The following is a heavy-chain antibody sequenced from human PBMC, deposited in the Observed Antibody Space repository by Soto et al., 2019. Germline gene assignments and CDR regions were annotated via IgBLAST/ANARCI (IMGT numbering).Heavy chain of an antibody. J-gene: IGHJ5*02. CDR1: GGSISSYY. CDR3: ARQVVAATINWFDP. D-gene: IGHD2-15*01. CDR2: IYYSGST. V-gene: IGHV4-59*08. Sequence: SETLSLTCTVSGGSISSYYWSWIRQPPGKGLEWIGYIYYSGSTNYNPSLKSRVTISVDTSKNQFSLKLSSVTAADTAVYYCARQVVAATINWFDPWGQGTLVTVSS.